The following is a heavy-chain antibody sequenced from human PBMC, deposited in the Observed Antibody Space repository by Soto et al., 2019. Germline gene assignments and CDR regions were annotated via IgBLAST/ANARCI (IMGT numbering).Heavy chain of an antibody. CDR1: GGSFSGYC. CDR2: IDDSGRA. D-gene: IGHD3-16*02. CDR3: AGGRERIRGGVFVKISSSGLDA. J-gene: IGHJ6*02. V-gene: IGHV4-34*01. Sequence: PSETLSLTCAVYGGSFSGYCWSWIRQPPGKGLEWIGEIDDSGRANYNPSLKSRVTISEDTSKSQLSLKLSSVTAADTPLYYCAGGRERIRGGVFVKISSSGLDAWGQGDAVPVSS.